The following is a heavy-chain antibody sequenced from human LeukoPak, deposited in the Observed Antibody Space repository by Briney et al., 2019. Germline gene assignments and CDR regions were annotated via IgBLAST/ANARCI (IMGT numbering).Heavy chain of an antibody. Sequence: GGSLRLSCAASGFTFNKHGMHWVRQAPGKGLEWVSYISSSGSTIYYADSVKGRFTISRDNAKNSLYLQMNSLRAEDTAVYYCARAQRYYYDSSGYYPDYWGQGTLVTVSS. CDR1: GFTFNKHG. V-gene: IGHV3-48*04. CDR2: ISSSGSTI. D-gene: IGHD3-22*01. J-gene: IGHJ4*02. CDR3: ARAQRYYYDSSGYYPDY.